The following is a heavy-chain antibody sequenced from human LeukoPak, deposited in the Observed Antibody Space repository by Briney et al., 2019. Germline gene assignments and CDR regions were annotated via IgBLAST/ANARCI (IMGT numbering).Heavy chain of an antibody. CDR3: ARGSMAYACVLDI. V-gene: IGHV3-7*01. Sequence: PGGPLRLSCTVWGLTFSRYAMLWVRQAPGQGVEGVANIKQDGSETYYVGSVRGRFTISRDNAKNSLYLLINSLRAEDTAVYYCARGSMAYACVLDIWGQGTMVTVSS. D-gene: IGHD2/OR15-2a*01. CDR1: GLTFSRYA. CDR2: IKQDGSET. J-gene: IGHJ3*02.